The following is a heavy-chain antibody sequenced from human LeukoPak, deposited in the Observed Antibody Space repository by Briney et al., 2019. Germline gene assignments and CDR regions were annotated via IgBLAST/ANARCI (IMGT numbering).Heavy chain of an antibody. CDR3: AKDLQAYFDWLSYFDY. J-gene: IGHJ4*02. CDR2: IRYDGSNK. D-gene: IGHD3-9*01. Sequence: GGSLRLSCAASGFTFRSYGMSWVRQAPGKGLEWVAFIRYDGSNKYYADSVKGRFTISRDNSKNTLYLQMNSLRAEDTAVYYCAKDLQAYFDWLSYFDYWGQGTLVTVSS. CDR1: GFTFRSYG. V-gene: IGHV3-30*02.